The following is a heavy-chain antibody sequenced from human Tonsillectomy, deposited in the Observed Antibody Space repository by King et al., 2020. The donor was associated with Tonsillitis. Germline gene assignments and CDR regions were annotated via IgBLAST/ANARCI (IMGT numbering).Heavy chain of an antibody. Sequence: LQLQESGPGLVKPSETLSLTCSVSGGSISSSSYYWGWIRQPPGKGLEWIGTIYYSGSTYYNPSLKRRVTISVDTSKTQFSLKLSSVTAADTAVYYCARRGYCDPLFDYWGQGTLVTVSS. J-gene: IGHJ4*02. CDR1: GGSISSSSYY. CDR3: ARRGYCDPLFDY. CDR2: IYYSGST. V-gene: IGHV4-39*07. D-gene: IGHD2-21*02.